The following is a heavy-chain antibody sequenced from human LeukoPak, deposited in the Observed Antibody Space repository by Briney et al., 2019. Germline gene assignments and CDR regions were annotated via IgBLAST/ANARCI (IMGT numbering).Heavy chain of an antibody. CDR2: ISSSSSYI. D-gene: IGHD6-13*01. V-gene: IGHV3-21*01. J-gene: IGHJ3*02. CDR3: ASGYRQGAFDI. CDR1: GFTFSSNS. Sequence: GGSLRLSCAASGFTFSSNSMNWVRQAPGKGLEWVSSISSSSSYIYYADSVRGRFTISRDNAKDSLYLQMNSLRAEDTAVYYCASGYRQGAFDIWGQGTMVTVSS.